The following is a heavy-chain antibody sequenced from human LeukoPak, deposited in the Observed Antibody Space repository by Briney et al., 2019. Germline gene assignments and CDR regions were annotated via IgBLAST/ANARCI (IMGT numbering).Heavy chain of an antibody. J-gene: IGHJ4*02. CDR2: IGGGGTP. CDR1: GFTFSSYD. D-gene: IGHD6-19*01. V-gene: IGHV3-23*01. CDR3: AKDDHGGSGWRDYFDQ. Sequence: GGSLRLSCAASGFTFSSYDMSWVRHAPRGRLEWVSAIGGGGTPYYADSVKGRFTISRDNSKNTLYLQMNSLRAEDTAVYYCAKDDHGGSGWRDYFDQWGQGTLVTVSS.